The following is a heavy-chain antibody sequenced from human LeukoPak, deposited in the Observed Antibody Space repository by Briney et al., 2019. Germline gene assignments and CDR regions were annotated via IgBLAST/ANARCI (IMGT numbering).Heavy chain of an antibody. Sequence: SESLSLTCTVSGGSISSYFWSWIRQPPGKGLEWIGHIYYSGITHYNHSLKSRVTISLDTSKNQFPLNRRSVTAADTAVYFCARQGDSGRSYDYWGQGTRLTVSA. D-gene: IGHD3-22*01. V-gene: IGHV4-59*08. CDR2: IYYSGIT. CDR1: GGSISSYF. CDR3: ARQGDSGRSYDY. J-gene: IGHJ4*02.